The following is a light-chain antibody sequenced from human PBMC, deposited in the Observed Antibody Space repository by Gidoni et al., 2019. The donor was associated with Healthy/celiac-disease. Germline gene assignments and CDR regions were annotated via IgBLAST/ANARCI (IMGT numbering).Light chain of an antibody. CDR1: QSISSY. V-gene: IGKV1-39*01. CDR2: AAS. J-gene: IGKJ2*04. CDR3: QQSYSTPRS. Sequence: DIQMTQSPSSLSAYVGDRVTITCRASQSISSYLNWYQQKPGKAPKLLIYAASSLQSGVPSRFSGSGSGTDFTLTISSLQPDDFATYYCQQSYSTPRSFGQGTKLEIK.